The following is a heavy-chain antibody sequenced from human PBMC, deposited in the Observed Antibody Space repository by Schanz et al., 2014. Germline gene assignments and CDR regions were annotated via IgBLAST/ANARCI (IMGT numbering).Heavy chain of an antibody. J-gene: IGHJ4*02. Sequence: EVQLLESGGGLVQPGGSLRLSCAASGFTFSSYAMSWVRQAPGKGLEWLSYISDSGTYTNYADSVKGRFTISRDNAKNTLYLQMNSLRAEDTAVYYCARGLIAAAGGAFDYWGQGTLVAVSA. CDR3: ARGLIAAAGGAFDY. D-gene: IGHD6-13*01. CDR2: ISDSGTYT. V-gene: IGHV3-23*01. CDR1: GFTFSSYA.